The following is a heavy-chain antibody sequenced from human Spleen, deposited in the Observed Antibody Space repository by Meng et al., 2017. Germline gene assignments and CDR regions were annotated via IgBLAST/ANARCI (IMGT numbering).Heavy chain of an antibody. J-gene: IGHJ5*02. V-gene: IGHV1-18*01. CDR1: GYMFSTYT. D-gene: IGHD3-16*01. Sequence: QVQLVQSGAEVKKPGASVKVSCKTSGYMFSTYTITWVRQAPGQGLEWMGRISGFKGNTNYAQKFQDRVTMPTDTSTTTAYMELMRLTADDTAVYYCGRGGPLSWLDPWGKGTLVTVSS. CDR2: ISGFKGNT. CDR3: GRGGPLSWLDP.